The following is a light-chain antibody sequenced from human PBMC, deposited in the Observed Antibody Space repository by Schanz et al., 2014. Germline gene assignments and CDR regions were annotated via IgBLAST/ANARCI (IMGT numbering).Light chain of an antibody. Sequence: ESVLTQSPDTLSVSPGERATLSCRASEPTATNFFAWYQKKPGQAPRLLIYDVSNRATGIPARFSGSGSGTEFTLTISSLQSEDFAVYYCQQYSTWPLTFGGGTKVEIK. CDR3: QQYSTWPLT. CDR1: EPTATN. V-gene: IGKV3D-15*01. J-gene: IGKJ4*01. CDR2: DVS.